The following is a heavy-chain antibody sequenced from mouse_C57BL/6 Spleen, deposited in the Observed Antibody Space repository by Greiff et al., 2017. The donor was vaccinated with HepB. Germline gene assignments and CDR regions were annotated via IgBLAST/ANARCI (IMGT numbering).Heavy chain of an antibody. CDR3: ARGGVRRGAGFAY. D-gene: IGHD2-14*01. V-gene: IGHV1-69*01. CDR1: GYTFTSYW. J-gene: IGHJ3*01. CDR2: IDPSDSYT. Sequence: QVQLQQPGAELVMPGASVKLSCKASGYTFTSYWMHWVKQRPGQGLEWIGEIDPSDSYTNYNQKFKGKSTLTVDKSSSTAYMQVSSLTSEDSAVYYCARGGVRRGAGFAYWGQGTLVTVSA.